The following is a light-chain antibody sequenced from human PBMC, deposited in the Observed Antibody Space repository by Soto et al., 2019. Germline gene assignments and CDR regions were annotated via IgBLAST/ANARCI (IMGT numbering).Light chain of an antibody. CDR2: DDS. CDR1: NIGSET. CDR3: QVWDSSINHPNWV. J-gene: IGLJ3*02. V-gene: IGLV3-21*02. Sequence: SYELTQPPSVSVAPGQTARITCGGNNIGSETVHWYQQKPGRAPVLVVYDDSDRPSGIPERFSGSNSGNTATLTISRVEAGDEADYYCQVWDSSINHPNWVFGGGTKLTVL.